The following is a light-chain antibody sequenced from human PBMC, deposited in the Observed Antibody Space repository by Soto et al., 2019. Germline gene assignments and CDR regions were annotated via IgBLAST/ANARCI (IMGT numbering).Light chain of an antibody. Sequence: QSVLTHPASVSGPPGQSTTIPCTGTSSDVGSYNLVSWYQQLPGKAPKLMIYEGSKRPSGISSRFSGSKSGNTASLTISGLQAEDEADFYCCSYASSGTYVFGTGTKVTVL. V-gene: IGLV2-23*01. J-gene: IGLJ1*01. CDR3: CSYASSGTYV. CDR1: SSDVGSYNL. CDR2: EGS.